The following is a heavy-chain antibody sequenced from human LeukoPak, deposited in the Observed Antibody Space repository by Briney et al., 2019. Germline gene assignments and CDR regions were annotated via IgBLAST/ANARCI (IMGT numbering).Heavy chain of an antibody. D-gene: IGHD1-1*01. J-gene: IGHJ5*02. CDR2: IDPSDSYI. CDR3: ATAMTSGYPGT. CDR1: GYSFTSYW. Sequence: GESLRIPCKGSGYSFTSYWSTWVRQMPGKGLEWMGRIDPSDSYIDYSPSFQGHVTISADKSISTAYLQWSSLKASDTAMYFCATAMTSGYPGTWGQGTLVTVSS. V-gene: IGHV5-10-1*01.